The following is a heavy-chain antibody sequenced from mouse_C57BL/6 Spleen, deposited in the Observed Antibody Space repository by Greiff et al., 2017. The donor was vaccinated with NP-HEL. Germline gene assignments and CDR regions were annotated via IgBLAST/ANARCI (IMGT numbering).Heavy chain of an antibody. V-gene: IGHV14-4*01. D-gene: IGHD6-1*01. CDR2: IDPENGDT. Sequence: VQLKESGAELVRPGASVKLSCTASGFNIKDDYMHWVKQRPEQGLEWIGWIDPENGDTEYASKFQGKATITADTSSNTAYLQLSSLTSEDTAVYYCTTGQLDAMDYWGQGTSVTVSS. CDR3: TTGQLDAMDY. CDR1: GFNIKDDY. J-gene: IGHJ4*01.